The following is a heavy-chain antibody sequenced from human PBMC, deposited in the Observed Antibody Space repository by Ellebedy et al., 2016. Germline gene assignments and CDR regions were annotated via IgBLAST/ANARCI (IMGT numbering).Heavy chain of an antibody. V-gene: IGHV4-39*07. Sequence: GSLRLSCTVSGGSISSSNYYWGCIRQPPGKGLEWIGSIYYSGSTYYNPSLKSRVTISVDTSKNQFSLKLSSVTAADTAVYYCARADYSSSWYRWYFDLWGRGTLVTVSS. CDR2: IYYSGST. J-gene: IGHJ2*01. CDR1: GGSISSSNYY. D-gene: IGHD6-13*01. CDR3: ARADYSSSWYRWYFDL.